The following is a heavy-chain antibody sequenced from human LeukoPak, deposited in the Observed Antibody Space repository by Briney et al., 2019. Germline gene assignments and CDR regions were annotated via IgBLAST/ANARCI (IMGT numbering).Heavy chain of an antibody. Sequence: GGSLRLSCAASGFTFSNFGMHWVRQAPGKGLEWVSTITGSGDSAYYADSVKGRFTISRDNSKNTLYLQMNSLRAEDTAVYYCAKGPSSGWYDSWGQGTLVTVSS. CDR1: GFTFSNFG. V-gene: IGHV3-23*01. CDR2: ITGSGDSA. CDR3: AKGPSSGWYDS. D-gene: IGHD6-19*01. J-gene: IGHJ5*01.